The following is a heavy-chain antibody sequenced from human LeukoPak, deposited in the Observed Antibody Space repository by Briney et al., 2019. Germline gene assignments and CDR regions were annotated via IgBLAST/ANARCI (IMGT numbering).Heavy chain of an antibody. Sequence: GGSLRLSCAASGFTFIGYEMNWVRQAPGKGLEWVSYISGRGSTIYYADSVKGRFTISRDNAKNSLYLEMSSLSAEDTAVYYCARARPDGSGRYGHSDFWGQGTLVTVSS. CDR2: ISGRGSTI. CDR3: ARARPDGSGRYGHSDF. CDR1: GFTFIGYE. D-gene: IGHD6-19*01. V-gene: IGHV3-48*03. J-gene: IGHJ4*02.